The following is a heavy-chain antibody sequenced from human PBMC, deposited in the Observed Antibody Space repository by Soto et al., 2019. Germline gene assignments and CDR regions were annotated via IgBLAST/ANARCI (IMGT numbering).Heavy chain of an antibody. CDR2: ISGSGSRT. J-gene: IGHJ5*01. CDR3: ARCYGSGRYDWFDS. Sequence: EVQLLESGGGLVQRGGSLRLSCSASGFTFGTYAMNWVRQAQGKGLEWFSGISGSGSRTYYADSVKGRFTISRDNSENTVDLQMNSLRADDKDLYYCARCYGSGRYDWFDSWGLGALVTVSS. V-gene: IGHV3-23*01. D-gene: IGHD3-10*01. CDR1: GFTFGTYA.